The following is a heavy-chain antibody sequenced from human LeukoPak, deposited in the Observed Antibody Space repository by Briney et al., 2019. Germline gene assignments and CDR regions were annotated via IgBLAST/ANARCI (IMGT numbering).Heavy chain of an antibody. CDR3: ASDTMIVRGSYYYYYMDV. V-gene: IGHV4-4*02. D-gene: IGHD3-22*01. J-gene: IGHJ6*03. Sequence: SGTLSLTCAVSGGSISSNWWSWVRQPPGKGLEWIGEIDHSGSTNYNPSLKSRVTISVDKSESQFSLKLSSVTAADTAVYYCASDTMIVRGSYYYYYMDVWGKGTTVTISS. CDR1: GGSISSNW. CDR2: IDHSGST.